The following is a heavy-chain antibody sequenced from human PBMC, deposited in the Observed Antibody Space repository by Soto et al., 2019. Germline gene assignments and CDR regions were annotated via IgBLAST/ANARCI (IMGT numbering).Heavy chain of an antibody. J-gene: IGHJ4*02. CDR1: GFTFSSYA. D-gene: IGHD5-12*01. V-gene: IGHV3-23*01. CDR2: ISGSGGGT. Sequence: GGSLRLSCAASGFTFSSYAMSWVRQAPGKGLEWVSAISGSGGGTYYADSVKGRFTISRDNSKNTLYLQMNSLRAEDTAVYSCAKAWMDNARQRYFDHWGQGTLVTVSS. CDR3: AKAWMDNARQRYFDH.